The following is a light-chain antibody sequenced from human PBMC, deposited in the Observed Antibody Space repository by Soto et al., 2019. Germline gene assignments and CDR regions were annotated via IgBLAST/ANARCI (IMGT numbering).Light chain of an antibody. CDR1: QSVNNNY. CDR2: DAS. J-gene: IGKJ4*01. V-gene: IGKV3-20*01. Sequence: EIVLTQSPGTLSLSPGERATLSCRASQSVNNNYLAWFQQRPGQAPRFVMYDASRRATGIPDRFSGSGSGTDFTLTISRLEPEDFAVYYCHQYGTSPLTFGGGTKVEIK. CDR3: HQYGTSPLT.